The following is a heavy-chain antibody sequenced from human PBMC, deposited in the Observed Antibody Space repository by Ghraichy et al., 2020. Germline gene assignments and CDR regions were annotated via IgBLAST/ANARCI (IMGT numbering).Heavy chain of an antibody. CDR3: ARGHD. CDR1: GFKFSDYA. CDR2: ISYAGTTE. V-gene: IGHV3-30*04. J-gene: IGHJ4*02. Sequence: GESMNISCAASGFKFSDYAMHWVRQAPGKGLEWVAFISYAGTTEDYADSVRGRFTISRDDSKNTLYLQMNSLTPEDTSIFYCARGHDWGQGTLVIVSS.